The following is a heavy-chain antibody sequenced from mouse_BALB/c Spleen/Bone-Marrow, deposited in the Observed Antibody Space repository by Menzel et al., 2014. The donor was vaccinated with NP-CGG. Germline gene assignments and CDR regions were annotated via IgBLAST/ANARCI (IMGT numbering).Heavy chain of an antibody. CDR3: ASYRYGWYFYV. Sequence: EVKLMESGAELVKPGASVKLSCTASGFNIKDTYMHWVKQRPEQGLEWIGRIDPANGNTKYDPKFQGKATITADTSSNTAYLQLSSLTSEDAAVYCCASYRYGWYFYVWGAGTTATVSS. CDR2: IDPANGNT. J-gene: IGHJ1*01. CDR1: GFNIKDTY. D-gene: IGHD2-14*01. V-gene: IGHV14-3*02.